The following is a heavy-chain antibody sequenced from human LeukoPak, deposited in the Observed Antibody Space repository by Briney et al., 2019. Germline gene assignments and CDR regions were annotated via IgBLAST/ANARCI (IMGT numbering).Heavy chain of an antibody. Sequence: RGSLRLSCAASGFTFSSYSMNWVRQAPGKGLEWVSSISSSSSYIYYADSVKGRLTISRDNAKNTLYLQMNSLRAEDTAVYYCARPHYSSSSYYYYYYYMDVWGKGTTVTVSS. V-gene: IGHV3-21*01. CDR3: ARPHYSSSSYYYYYYYMDV. J-gene: IGHJ6*03. CDR1: GFTFSSYS. D-gene: IGHD6-6*01. CDR2: ISSSSSYI.